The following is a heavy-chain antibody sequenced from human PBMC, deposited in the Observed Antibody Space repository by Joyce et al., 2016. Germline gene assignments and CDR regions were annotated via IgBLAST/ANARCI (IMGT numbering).Heavy chain of an antibody. CDR3: ARVTYYYDSSGSPDAFDI. V-gene: IGHV1-18*01. J-gene: IGHJ3*02. CDR2: ISAYNGNT. D-gene: IGHD3-22*01. Sequence: QVQLVQSGAEVKKPGASVKVSCKASGYTFTSYGSSWVRQAPGQGLEWIGWISAYNGNTNYAQKLQGRVTMTTDTSTSTAYMELRSLRSDDTAVYYCARVTYYYDSSGSPDAFDIWGQGTMVTVSS. CDR1: GYTFTSYG.